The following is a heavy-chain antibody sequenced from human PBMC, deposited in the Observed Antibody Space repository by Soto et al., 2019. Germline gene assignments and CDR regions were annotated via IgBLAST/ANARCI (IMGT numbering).Heavy chain of an antibody. CDR1: GGTFSSYT. Sequence: VQRGQSGAGVKKLGSSVKFSCKASGGTFSSYTISWVRQAPGQGLEWMGRIIPILGIANYAQKFQGRVTITADKSTSTAYMELSSLRSEDTAVYYCARGPDYGGNSGWFDPWGQGTLVTVSS. CDR2: IIPILGIA. V-gene: IGHV1-69*02. J-gene: IGHJ5*02. D-gene: IGHD4-17*01. CDR3: ARGPDYGGNSGWFDP.